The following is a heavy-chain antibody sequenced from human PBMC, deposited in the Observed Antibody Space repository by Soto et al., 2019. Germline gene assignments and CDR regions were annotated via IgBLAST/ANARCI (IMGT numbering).Heavy chain of an antibody. CDR1: GGSIRNYY. CDR2: IYTSGST. Sequence: QVQLQESGPGLVKPSETLSLICTVSGGSIRNYYWSWIRQPAGKGLEWIGRIYTSGSTNYNPSLQRRGTMAVDTSKRHFSLKQTAATAAGTAVYYCAGTEYFYCYCTLDVWGQGATVTVSS. D-gene: IGHD3-10*01. CDR3: AGTEYFYCYCTLDV. J-gene: IGHJ6*02. V-gene: IGHV4-4*07.